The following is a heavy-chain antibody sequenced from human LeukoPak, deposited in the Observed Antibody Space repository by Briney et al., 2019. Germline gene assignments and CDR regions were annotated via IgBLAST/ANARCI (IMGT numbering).Heavy chain of an antibody. CDR2: INPNSGGT. V-gene: IGHV1-2*02. CDR1: GYTFTGYY. Sequence: GAPVKVSCKASGYTFTGYYMHWVRQAPGQGLEWMGWINPNSGGTNYAQKFQGRVTMTRDTSISTAYRELSRLRSDDTAVYYCARGVGYCSGGSCFDNWFDPWGQGTLVTVSS. D-gene: IGHD2-15*01. CDR3: ARGVGYCSGGSCFDNWFDP. J-gene: IGHJ5*02.